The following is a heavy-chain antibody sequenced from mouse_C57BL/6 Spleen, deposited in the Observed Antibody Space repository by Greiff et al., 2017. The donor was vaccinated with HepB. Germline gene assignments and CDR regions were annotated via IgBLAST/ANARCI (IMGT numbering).Heavy chain of an antibody. Sequence: VQLKESGGGLVKPGGSLKLSCAASGFTFSDYGMHWVRQAPEKGLEWVAYISSGSSTIYYADTVKGRFTISRDNAKNTLFLQMTSLRSEDTAMYYCTRGDYGGSYEGYYYAMDYWGQGTSVTVSS. CDR1: GFTFSDYG. D-gene: IGHD1-1*01. V-gene: IGHV5-17*01. CDR3: TRGDYGGSYEGYYYAMDY. J-gene: IGHJ4*01. CDR2: ISSGSSTI.